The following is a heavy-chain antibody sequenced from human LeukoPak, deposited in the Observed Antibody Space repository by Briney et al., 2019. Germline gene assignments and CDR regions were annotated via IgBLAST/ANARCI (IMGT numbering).Heavy chain of an antibody. CDR1: GFTFSRSD. CDR3: VGTIASRGSEY. J-gene: IGHJ4*02. D-gene: IGHD6-6*01. Sequence: GGSLRLSCAASGFTFSRSDMVWVRQAPGMGLVWVSRLPPDELGIIYADSVKGRFTVSRDNAKNTVYLQMNNLRVDDTAMYYCVGTIASRGSEYWGQGALVTVSS. CDR2: LPPDELGI. V-gene: IGHV3-74*01.